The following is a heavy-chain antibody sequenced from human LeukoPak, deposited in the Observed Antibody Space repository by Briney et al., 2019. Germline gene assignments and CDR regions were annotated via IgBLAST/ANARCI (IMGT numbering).Heavy chain of an antibody. V-gene: IGHV1-18*01. J-gene: IGHJ3*02. D-gene: IGHD4-17*01. CDR2: ISAYNGNT. CDR1: GYTFTSYG. CDR3: ARGSVTTNRGDDAFDI. Sequence: ASVKVSCKASGYTFTSYGISWVRQAPGQGLEWMGWISAYNGNTNYAQKLQGRVTMTTDTSTSTAYMELRSLRSDDTAVYYCARGSVTTNRGDDAFDIWGQGTWSPSLQ.